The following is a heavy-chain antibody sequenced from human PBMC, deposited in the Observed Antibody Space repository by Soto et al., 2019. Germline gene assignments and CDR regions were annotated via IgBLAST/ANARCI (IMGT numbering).Heavy chain of an antibody. J-gene: IGHJ6*02. CDR3: AREGALGAVVVPAGGNGYYGMDV. CDR2: IWYDGSNK. D-gene: IGHD2-2*01. Sequence: GGSLRLSCAASGFTFSSYGMHWVRQAPGKGLEWVAVIWYDGSNKYYADSVKGRFTISRDNSKNTLYLQMNSLRAEDTAVYDCAREGALGAVVVPAGGNGYYGMDVWGQGTTVTVSS. CDR1: GFTFSSYG. V-gene: IGHV3-33*01.